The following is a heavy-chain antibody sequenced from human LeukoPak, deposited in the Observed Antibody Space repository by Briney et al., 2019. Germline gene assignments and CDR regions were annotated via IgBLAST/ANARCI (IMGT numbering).Heavy chain of an antibody. V-gene: IGHV4-59*01. CDR1: GGSFSSYY. J-gene: IGHJ3*02. CDR3: ARDEPIIDAFDI. Sequence: SETLSLTCAVYGGSFSSYYWSWIRQPPGKGLEGIGYIYYSGSSNYNPSLKLRVTISVDTAKNQFSLKLSSVTAADTAVYYCARDEPIIDAFDIWGQGTMVTVSS. CDR2: IYYSGSS.